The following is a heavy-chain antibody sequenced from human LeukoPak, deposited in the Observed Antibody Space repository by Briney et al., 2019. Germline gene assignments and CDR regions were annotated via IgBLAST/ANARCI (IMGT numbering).Heavy chain of an antibody. CDR1: GFAFSDYY. J-gene: IGHJ4*02. V-gene: IGHV3-11*01. D-gene: IGHD5-18*01. Sequence: PGGSLRLSCAASGFAFSDYYMSWIRQAPGKGLEWVSYISRSGSTMYYADSVKGRFTISRDNAKNSLFLQMNSLRAEDTAVYYCARATVGFSYGAFDYWGQGTLVTVSS. CDR3: ARATVGFSYGAFDY. CDR2: ISRSGSTM.